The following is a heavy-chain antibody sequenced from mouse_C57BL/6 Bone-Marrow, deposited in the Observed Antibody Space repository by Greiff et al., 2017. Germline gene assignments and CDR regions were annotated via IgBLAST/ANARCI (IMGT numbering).Heavy chain of an antibody. CDR3: ERGDYYGSSFYWYFDV. J-gene: IGHJ1*03. V-gene: IGHV1-52*01. CDR1: GYTFTSYW. D-gene: IGHD1-1*01. CDR2: IDPSDSET. Sequence: QVQLQQPGAELVRPGSSVKLSCKASGYTFTSYWMHWVKQRPIQGLEWIGNIDPSDSETHYNQKFKDKATLTVDKSSSTAYMQLSSLTSEDSAVYYCERGDYYGSSFYWYFDVWGTGTTVTVSS.